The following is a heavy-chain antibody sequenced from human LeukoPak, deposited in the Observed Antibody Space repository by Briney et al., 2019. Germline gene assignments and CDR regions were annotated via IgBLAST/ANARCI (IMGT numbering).Heavy chain of an antibody. D-gene: IGHD3-10*01. CDR3: AKDRIYADGLWDFDY. J-gene: IGHJ4*02. CDR1: GFTFSSYG. CDR2: ISYDGSNK. Sequence: GGSLRLSCAASGFTFSSYGMNWVRQPPGKGLEWVTLISYDGSNKYYADSVKGRFTISRDNSKNTLYLQMNSLRADDTAVYYCAKDRIYADGLWDFDYWGQGTLVTVSS. V-gene: IGHV3-30*18.